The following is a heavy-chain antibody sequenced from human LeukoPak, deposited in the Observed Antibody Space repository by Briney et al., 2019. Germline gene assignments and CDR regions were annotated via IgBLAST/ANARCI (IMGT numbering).Heavy chain of an antibody. Sequence: PGGSLRLSCTASGFTFSDCYMRWIRQAPGKGLEWVSYITNRGTYTNYADSVKGRFTISRDNAKNSLFLQMNNLGAEDTAVYYCAVALSGSYVYYHTMDVWGQGTTVTVSS. D-gene: IGHD3-10*01. CDR1: GFTFSDCY. J-gene: IGHJ6*02. CDR3: AVALSGSYVYYHTMDV. V-gene: IGHV3-11*06. CDR2: ITNRGTYT.